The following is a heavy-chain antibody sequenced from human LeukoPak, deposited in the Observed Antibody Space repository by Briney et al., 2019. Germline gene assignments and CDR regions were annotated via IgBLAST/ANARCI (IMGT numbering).Heavy chain of an antibody. D-gene: IGHD3-10*01. Sequence: GASVKVSCKASGGTFSSYAISWVRQAPGQGLEWMGGIIPIFGTANYAQKFQGRVTITADESTSTAYMELSSLRSEDTAVYYCAKDYEYYYKSLAYWFDPWGQGALVTVSS. CDR1: GGTFSSYA. CDR3: AKDYEYYYKSLAYWFDP. V-gene: IGHV1-69*13. J-gene: IGHJ5*02. CDR2: IIPIFGTA.